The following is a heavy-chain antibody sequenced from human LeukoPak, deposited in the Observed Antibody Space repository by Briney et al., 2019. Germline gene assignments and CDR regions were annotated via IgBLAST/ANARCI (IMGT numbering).Heavy chain of an antibody. CDR1: GDSVSSNSAA. D-gene: IGHD5-24*01. V-gene: IGHV6-1*01. CDR3: AREWGDGHNYYYYYYYMDV. Sequence: SQTLSLTCAISGDSVSSNSAAWNWIRQSPSRGLEWLGRTYYRSKWYNDYAVSVKSRITINPDTSKNQFSLQLNSVTPEDTAVYYCAREWGDGHNYYYYYYYMDVWGKGTTVTVSS. CDR2: TYYRSKWYN. J-gene: IGHJ6*03.